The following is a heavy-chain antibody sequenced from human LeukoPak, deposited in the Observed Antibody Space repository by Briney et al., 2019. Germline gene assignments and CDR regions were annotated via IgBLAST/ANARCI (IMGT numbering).Heavy chain of an antibody. CDR2: IYYSGST. V-gene: IGHV4-59*01. CDR1: GGSISSYY. Sequence: SETLSLTCTVSGGSISSYYWSWIRQPPGKGLEWIGYIYYSGSTNCNPSVKSRVAMSVDTSKKQFSLKLSSLTAADTAVYYCARGGTAVIAPYAFDIWGQGAIVTVSS. J-gene: IGHJ3*02. D-gene: IGHD4-23*01. CDR3: ARGGTAVIAPYAFDI.